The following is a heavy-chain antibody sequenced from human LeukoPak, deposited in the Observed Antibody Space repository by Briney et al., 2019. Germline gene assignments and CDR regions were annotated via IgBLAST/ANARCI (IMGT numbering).Heavy chain of an antibody. Sequence: PSETLSLTCTVSGGSISSYYWSWIRQPPGKGLEWIGYIYYSGSTNYNPSLKGRVTISVDTSKNQFSLKLSSVTAADTAVYYCARDLDRYGSGSYWGQGTLVTVSS. CDR2: IYYSGST. CDR3: ARDLDRYGSGSY. J-gene: IGHJ4*02. CDR1: GGSISSYY. V-gene: IGHV4-59*01. D-gene: IGHD3-10*01.